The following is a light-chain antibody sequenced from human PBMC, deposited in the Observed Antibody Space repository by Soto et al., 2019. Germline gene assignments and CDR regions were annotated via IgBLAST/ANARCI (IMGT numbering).Light chain of an antibody. J-gene: IGKJ1*01. CDR3: QQYNNYSPRT. Sequence: DLQMTQSPSTLSASVGDRVTITCRASQTSNWLAWYQQKPGKAPKLLIYKASSLESGVPSRFSGSGSGTEFTLTISSLQPDDFANYYCQQYNNYSPRTFGQGTKVEIK. CDR2: KAS. CDR1: QTSNW. V-gene: IGKV1-5*03.